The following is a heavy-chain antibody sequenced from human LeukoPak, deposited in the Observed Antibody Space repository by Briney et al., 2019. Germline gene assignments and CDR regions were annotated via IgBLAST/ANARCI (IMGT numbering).Heavy chain of an antibody. D-gene: IGHD2-15*01. Sequence: GGSLRLSCAASGFTFSSYAMHWVRQAPGKGLEYVSAISSNGGSTYYANSVKGRFTISRDNAKNSLFLQMNSLRAEDTAVYYCARVLRYCSGGNCYSGGLGYMDVWGKGTTVTISS. V-gene: IGHV3-64*01. CDR1: GFTFSSYA. CDR2: ISSNGGST. CDR3: ARVLRYCSGGNCYSGGLGYMDV. J-gene: IGHJ6*03.